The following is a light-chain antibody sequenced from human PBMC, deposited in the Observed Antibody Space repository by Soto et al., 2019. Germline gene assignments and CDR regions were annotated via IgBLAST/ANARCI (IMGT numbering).Light chain of an antibody. CDR1: SSNIGANT. J-gene: IGLJ2*01. V-gene: IGLV1-44*01. CDR3: QSYDSSLSGVV. Sequence: QSVLTQPPSASGTPGQRVAFSCSGSSSNIGANTVSWYQQLPGAAPKLLIYSHSQRPSGVPDRFSGSKSGTSASLAISGLQSDDEADYYCQSYDSSLSGVVFGGGTKLTVL. CDR2: SHS.